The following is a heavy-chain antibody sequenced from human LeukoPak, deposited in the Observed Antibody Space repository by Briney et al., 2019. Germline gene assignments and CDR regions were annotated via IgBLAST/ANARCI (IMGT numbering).Heavy chain of an antibody. CDR3: ARQAMCGGTLCYRSFDY. CDR2: IYYSGST. Sequence: SETLSLTCTVSGGSISSSSYYWGWIRQPPGKGLEWIGSIYYSGSTYYNPSLKSRVTISVDTSKNQFSLKLSSVTAADTAVYFCARQAMCGGTLCYRSFDYWGQGILVTVSS. CDR1: GGSISSSSYY. V-gene: IGHV4-39*01. D-gene: IGHD2-15*01. J-gene: IGHJ4*02.